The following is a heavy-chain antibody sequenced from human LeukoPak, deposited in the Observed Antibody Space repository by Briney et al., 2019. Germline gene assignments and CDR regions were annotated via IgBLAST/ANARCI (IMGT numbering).Heavy chain of an antibody. J-gene: IGHJ6*02. D-gene: IGHD3-16*01. Sequence: GGSLRLSCAPSGFTFSSYWMNWARHAPRKGLEWVASINHNGNVNYYVDSVKGRFTISRDNAKNSLYLQMSNLRAEDTAVYFCARGGGLDVWGQGATVTVSS. CDR2: INHNGNVN. V-gene: IGHV3-7*03. CDR1: GFTFSSYW. CDR3: ARGGGLDV.